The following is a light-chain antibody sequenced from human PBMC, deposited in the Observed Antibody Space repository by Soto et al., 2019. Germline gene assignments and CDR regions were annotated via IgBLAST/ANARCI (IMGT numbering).Light chain of an antibody. CDR3: QQRSNWPT. CDR1: QYINTR. Sequence: EIVLTQSPATLSSFPGDRVTLSCRASQYINTRLAWYQHRPGQAPRLLIYGASTRATDIPARFSGSGSGTEFTLSISSLEPEDFAVYYCQQRSNWPTFGQGTRLEI. CDR2: GAS. J-gene: IGKJ5*01. V-gene: IGKV3-11*01.